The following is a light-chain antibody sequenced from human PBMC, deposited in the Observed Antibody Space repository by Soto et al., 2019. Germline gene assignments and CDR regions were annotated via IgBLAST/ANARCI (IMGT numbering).Light chain of an antibody. Sequence: EIVMTQYPGTLSLSPGERYTLSCRASQTLRGRYLAWYQQKPGQAPRPLIYAASNRATGIPARFSGSGSGTDFTLTTSSLEPEDFAVYYCQQRNNWPPGITFGQGKRLEI. CDR1: QTLRGRY. CDR3: QQRNNWPPGIT. CDR2: AAS. J-gene: IGKJ5*01. V-gene: IGKV3-11*01.